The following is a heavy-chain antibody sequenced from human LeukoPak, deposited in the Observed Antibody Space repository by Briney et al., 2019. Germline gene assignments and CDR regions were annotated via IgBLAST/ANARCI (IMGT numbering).Heavy chain of an antibody. CDR1: GGSISSYY. D-gene: IGHD2-2*01. CDR3: ARLPYPYQLPADYYYGMDV. Sequence: PSETLSLTCTVSGGSISSYYWSWLRQPPGKGLEWIGYIYYSGSTNYNPSLKSRVTISVDTSKNQFSLKLSSVTAADTAVYYCARLPYPYQLPADYYYGMDVWGQGTTVTVSS. J-gene: IGHJ6*02. CDR2: IYYSGST. V-gene: IGHV4-59*01.